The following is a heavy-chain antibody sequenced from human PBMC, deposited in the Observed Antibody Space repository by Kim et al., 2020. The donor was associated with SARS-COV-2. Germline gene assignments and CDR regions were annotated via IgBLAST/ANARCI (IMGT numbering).Heavy chain of an antibody. V-gene: IGHV3-64*01. J-gene: IGHJ4*02. CDR2: ISSNGGST. D-gene: IGHD2-2*01. CDR1: GFTFSSYA. Sequence: GGSLRLSCVASGFTFSSYAMHWVRQAPGKGLEYVSAISSNGGSTYYANSVRGRFTISRDNYKNTPYLQMGSLRAEDMAVYYCASLYCSTTSCYYDYWGQG. CDR3: ASLYCSTTSCYYDY.